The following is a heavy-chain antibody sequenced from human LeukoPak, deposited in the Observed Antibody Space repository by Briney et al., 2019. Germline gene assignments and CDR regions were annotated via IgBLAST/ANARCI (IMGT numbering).Heavy chain of an antibody. Sequence: ASVKVSCTASGYTFTSYGISWVRQAPGQGLEWMGWISAYNGNTNYAQKLQGRVTMTTDTSTSTAYMELRSLRSDDTAVYYCARDPPTSYESSGYHNYYYYYYMDVWGKGTTVTVSS. D-gene: IGHD3-22*01. CDR1: GYTFTSYG. J-gene: IGHJ6*03. CDR2: ISAYNGNT. CDR3: ARDPPTSYESSGYHNYYYYYYMDV. V-gene: IGHV1-18*01.